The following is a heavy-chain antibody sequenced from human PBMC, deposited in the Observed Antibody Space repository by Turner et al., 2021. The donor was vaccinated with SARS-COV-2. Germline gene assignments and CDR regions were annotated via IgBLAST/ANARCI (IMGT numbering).Heavy chain of an antibody. Sequence: QVFLRESGPTLGRPSETLSRTCTVSPDSIYSHLWSWARQPPGDTLQWIGYVHYTGDSKSNPSLGGRATLSLDTSNNQLSLRLTSVTAADSGVYFCARYDFSIGNDHWGQGALVTVSS. CDR2: VHYTGDS. J-gene: IGHJ4*02. V-gene: IGHV4-59*11. CDR1: PDSIYSHL. CDR3: ARYDFSIGNDH. D-gene: IGHD1-1*01.